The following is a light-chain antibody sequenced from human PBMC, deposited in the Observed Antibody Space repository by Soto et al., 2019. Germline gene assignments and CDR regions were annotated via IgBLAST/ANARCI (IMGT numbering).Light chain of an antibody. Sequence: QSALTQPASVSGSPGQSITISCTGSSGDVGGYNYVSWYQQHPGKAPKLMIYGVSNRPSGVSNRFSAFKSGNTASLTISGLQAEDEADYYCSSYTSRITWVFGGGTKLTVL. CDR1: SGDVGGYNY. V-gene: IGLV2-14*01. CDR3: SSYTSRITWV. J-gene: IGLJ3*02. CDR2: GVS.